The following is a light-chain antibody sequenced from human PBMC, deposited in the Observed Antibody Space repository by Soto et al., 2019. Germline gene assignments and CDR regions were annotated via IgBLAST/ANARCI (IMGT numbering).Light chain of an antibody. CDR3: QHYNSYSEA. CDR2: ATS. J-gene: IGKJ1*01. CDR1: QGINHY. V-gene: IGKV1-27*01. Sequence: DIQMTQSPSSLSASVGDRVTITCRASQGINHYLAWFQQKPGKVPKLLIYATSTLQSGVPSRFSGSGSGTEFTLTISSLQPDDFATYYCQHYNSYSEAFGQGTKVDI.